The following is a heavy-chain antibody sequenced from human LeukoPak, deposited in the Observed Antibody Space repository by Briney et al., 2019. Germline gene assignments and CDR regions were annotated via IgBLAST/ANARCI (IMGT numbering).Heavy chain of an antibody. J-gene: IGHJ3*02. Sequence: GGSLRLSCAASGFTFSSYGMHWVRQAPGKGLEWVAFIRYDGSNKYYADSVKGRFTISRDNSKNTLYLQMNSLRAEDTAVYYCAKDFRLRLLGDAFDIWGQGTMVTVSS. CDR1: GFTFSSYG. V-gene: IGHV3-30*02. D-gene: IGHD3-22*01. CDR2: IRYDGSNK. CDR3: AKDFRLRLLGDAFDI.